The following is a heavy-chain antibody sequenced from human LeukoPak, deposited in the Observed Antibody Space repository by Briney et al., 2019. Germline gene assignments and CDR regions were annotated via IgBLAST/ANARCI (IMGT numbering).Heavy chain of an antibody. Sequence: PSETLSLTCTVSGGSISSYYWSWIRQPPGKGLEWIGYIYYSGSTNYNPSLKSRVTISVDTSKNQFSLKLSSVTAADTAVYYCARVRFLEWLTDYWGQGTLVTVSS. CDR3: ARVRFLEWLTDY. CDR2: IYYSGST. D-gene: IGHD3-3*01. J-gene: IGHJ4*02. CDR1: GGSISSYY. V-gene: IGHV4-59*08.